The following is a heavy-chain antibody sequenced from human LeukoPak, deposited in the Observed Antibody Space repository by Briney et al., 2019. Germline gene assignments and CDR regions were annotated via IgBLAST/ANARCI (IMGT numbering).Heavy chain of an antibody. Sequence: GGSLRLSCAASGFTFSNYAMTWVRQAPGKGLEWVSALSGSGDITYYADSVRGRFTISRDNSKNTLYLQMNSLRAEDTAVYYCAKDGRGPTNTVTTIDDWGQGTLVTVSS. D-gene: IGHD4-17*01. V-gene: IGHV3-23*01. CDR2: LSGSGDIT. CDR3: AKDGRGPTNTVTTIDD. CDR1: GFTFSNYA. J-gene: IGHJ4*02.